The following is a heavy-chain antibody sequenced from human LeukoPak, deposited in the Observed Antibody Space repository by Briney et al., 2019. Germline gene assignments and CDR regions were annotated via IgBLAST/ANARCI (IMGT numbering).Heavy chain of an antibody. Sequence: GGSLRLSCAASGFTFSSYAMHWVRQAPGKGLEWVAVISYDGSNKYYADSVKGRFTISRDNSKNTLYLQMNSLRAEDTAVYYCARDGQLWPWLSYYYMDVWGKGTTVTVSS. D-gene: IGHD5-18*01. CDR2: ISYDGSNK. V-gene: IGHV3-30*04. CDR1: GFTFSSYA. CDR3: ARDGQLWPWLSYYYMDV. J-gene: IGHJ6*03.